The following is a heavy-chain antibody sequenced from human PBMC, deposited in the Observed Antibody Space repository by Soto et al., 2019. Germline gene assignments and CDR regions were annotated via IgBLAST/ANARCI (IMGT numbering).Heavy chain of an antibody. CDR1: GFTFSSYS. V-gene: IGHV3-48*01. D-gene: IGHD3-3*01. Sequence: GGSLRLSCAASGFTFSSYSMNWVRQAPGKGLEWVSYISSSSSSTIYYADSVKGRFTISRDNAKNSLYLQMNSLRAEDTAVYYCAREDDEWPTLDYWGQGTLVTVSS. CDR2: ISSSSSSTI. CDR3: AREDDEWPTLDY. J-gene: IGHJ4*02.